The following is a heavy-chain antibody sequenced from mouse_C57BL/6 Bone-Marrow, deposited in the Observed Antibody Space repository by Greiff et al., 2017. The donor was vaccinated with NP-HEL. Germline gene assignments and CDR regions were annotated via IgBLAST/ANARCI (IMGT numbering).Heavy chain of an antibody. CDR3: AWGVYYYCSRGAMDY. CDR1: GYTFSGYW. J-gene: IGHJ4*01. D-gene: IGHD1-1*01. V-gene: IGHV1-9*01. Sequence: VQLQQSGAELMKLGASVKLSCKATGYTFSGYWLEWVKQRPGHGLEWIGESLPGSGSTNYNEKFNGKVTFTAATSSNTASMQLSSLTSEDSAIYYCAWGVYYYCSRGAMDYWGRGTSVTVSS. CDR2: SLPGSGST.